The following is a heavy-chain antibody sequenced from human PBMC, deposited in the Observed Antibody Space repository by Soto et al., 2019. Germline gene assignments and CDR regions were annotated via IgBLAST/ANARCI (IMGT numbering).Heavy chain of an antibody. CDR1: GFTFSSYS. D-gene: IGHD5-18*01. Sequence: PGGSLRLSCVASGFTFSSYSVNWVRQAPGMGLEWVSSISSANAYIYYADSVKGRFTISRDNAKNTLYLQMNSLRAEDTAVFYCGRGGSDSPMAPGYWGQGTLVTVSS. V-gene: IGHV3-21*01. CDR2: ISSANAYI. CDR3: GRGGSDSPMAPGY. J-gene: IGHJ4*02.